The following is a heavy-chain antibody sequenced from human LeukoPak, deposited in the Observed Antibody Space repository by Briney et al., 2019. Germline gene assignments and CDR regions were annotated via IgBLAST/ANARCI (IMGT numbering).Heavy chain of an antibody. CDR1: GGSISSSSKY. CDR2: FFYSGIT. Sequence: TSETLSLTCTVSGGSISSSSKYWGWIRQSPGKGLEWIGNFFYSGITYYNPSLKSRVTISVDTSKHQFSLNLRSVTAADTAVYYCARHLGMSTMDYWGQGTLVTVSS. V-gene: IGHV4-39*01. J-gene: IGHJ4*02. CDR3: ARHLGMSTMDY. D-gene: IGHD5/OR15-5a*01.